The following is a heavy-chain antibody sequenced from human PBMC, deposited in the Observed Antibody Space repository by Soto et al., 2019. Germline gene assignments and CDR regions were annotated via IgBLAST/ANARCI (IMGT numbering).Heavy chain of an antibody. D-gene: IGHD3-22*01. Sequence: WGSRRLSCAASGFTFSSYGMHWVRQAPGKGLEWVAVIWYDGSNKYYADSVKGRFTTSGDNSKNTLYPQMNSLRAEDTAVYYCARDPHPLDDSSGYYGYWGKGTLVTVSS. J-gene: IGHJ4*02. CDR2: IWYDGSNK. V-gene: IGHV3-33*01. CDR1: GFTFSSYG. CDR3: ARDPHPLDDSSGYYGY.